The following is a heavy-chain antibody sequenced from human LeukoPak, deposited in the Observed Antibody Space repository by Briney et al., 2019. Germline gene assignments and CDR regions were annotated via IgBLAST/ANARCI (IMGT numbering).Heavy chain of an antibody. D-gene: IGHD3-22*01. Sequence: PGGSLRLSCAASGFTFSSYSINWVRQAPGKGREWVSYISSTSSTIHYADSVKGRFTISRDNAKNSLYLQMNSLRADDTAVYYCARVSYDSIDYWGQGTLVTVSS. CDR1: GFTFSSYS. J-gene: IGHJ4*02. V-gene: IGHV3-48*01. CDR3: ARVSYDSIDY. CDR2: ISSTSSTI.